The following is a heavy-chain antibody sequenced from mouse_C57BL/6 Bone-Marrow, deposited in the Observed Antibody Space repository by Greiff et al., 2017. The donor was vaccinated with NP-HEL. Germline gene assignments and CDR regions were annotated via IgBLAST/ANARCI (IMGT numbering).Heavy chain of an antibody. Sequence: QVQLQQSGPGLVQPSQSLSITCTVSGFSLTSYGVHWVRQSPGKGLEWLGVICSGGSTDYNAAFISRLSISKDNSKSKVFFKMNSLQADDTAIYYCARNNHYYGSSYPFAYWGQGTLVTVSA. CDR3: ARNNHYYGSSYPFAY. CDR1: GFSLTSYG. J-gene: IGHJ3*01. D-gene: IGHD1-1*01. CDR2: ICSGGST. V-gene: IGHV2-2*01.